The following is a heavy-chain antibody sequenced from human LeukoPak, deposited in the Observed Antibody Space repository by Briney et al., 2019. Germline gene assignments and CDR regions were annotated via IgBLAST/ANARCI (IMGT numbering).Heavy chain of an antibody. V-gene: IGHV4-59*01. D-gene: IGHD7-27*01. Sequence: SETLSLTCTVSGGSISSYYWSWIRQPPGKGLEWIGYIYYSGSTNYNPSLRSRVTISVDTSKNQFSPKLSSVTAADTAVYYCARVLTGAPDAFDIWGQGTMVTVSS. CDR3: ARVLTGAPDAFDI. CDR2: IYYSGST. J-gene: IGHJ3*02. CDR1: GGSISSYY.